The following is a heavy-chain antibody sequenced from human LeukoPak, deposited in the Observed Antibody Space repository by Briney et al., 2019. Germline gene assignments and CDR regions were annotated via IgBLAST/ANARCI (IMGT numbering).Heavy chain of an antibody. CDR2: INSDGNVT. J-gene: IGHJ4*02. Sequence: GGSLRLSCVASGFTFSSYWMHWVRQGPGKGLVWVSRINSDGNVTTYADSVKGRFTISRDNAKNTLYLQMNSLRAEDTAVYYCARESAAGSRYSDYWGQGTPVTVSS. CDR1: GFTFSSYW. V-gene: IGHV3-74*01. CDR3: ARESAAGSRYSDY. D-gene: IGHD6-13*01.